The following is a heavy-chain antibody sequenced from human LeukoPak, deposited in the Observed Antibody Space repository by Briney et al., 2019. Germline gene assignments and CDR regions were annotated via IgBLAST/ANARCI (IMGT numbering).Heavy chain of an antibody. J-gene: IGHJ4*02. CDR2: ISGSGST. D-gene: IGHD4-17*01. V-gene: IGHV4-4*07. CDR1: GGSISGYY. CDR3: ARGLGSDGATVFDY. Sequence: SETLSLTCTVSGGSISGYYWSWIRLPAGKGLEWVGRISGSGSTNYHPSLQSRVTMSVDTSKNQFSLKLSSVTAADTAVYYCARGLGSDGATVFDYWGQGTLVTVSS.